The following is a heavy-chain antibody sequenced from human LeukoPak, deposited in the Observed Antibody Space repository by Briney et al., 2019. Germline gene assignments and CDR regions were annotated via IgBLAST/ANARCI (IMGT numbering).Heavy chain of an antibody. CDR2: INHSGGT. CDR3: ANHSPRGSGSYSSDY. D-gene: IGHD1-26*01. CDR1: GGTFSGYY. V-gene: IGHV4-34*08. Sequence: SETLSLTCSVYGGTFSGYYWSWIRQPPGKGLEWIGEINHSGGTNYKQSLTSRVTRYIDTSKILFSLKLSSVTAADTAVYYCANHSPRGSGSYSSDYWGEGTLVTV. J-gene: IGHJ4*02.